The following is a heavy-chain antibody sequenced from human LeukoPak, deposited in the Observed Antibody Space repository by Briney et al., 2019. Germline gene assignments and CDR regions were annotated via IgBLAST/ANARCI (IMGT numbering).Heavy chain of an antibody. CDR2: LNPNSGNT. D-gene: IGHD2-2*01. CDR3: ARQYCSSTSCADWFDP. J-gene: IGHJ5*02. CDR1: GYTFTSYD. V-gene: IGHV1-8*01. Sequence: ASVKVSCKASGYTFTSYDINWVRQATGQGLEWMGWLNPNSGNTGYARKFQGRVTMTRNTSISTAYMELSSLRSEDTAVYYCARQYCSSTSCADWFDPWGQGTLVTVSS.